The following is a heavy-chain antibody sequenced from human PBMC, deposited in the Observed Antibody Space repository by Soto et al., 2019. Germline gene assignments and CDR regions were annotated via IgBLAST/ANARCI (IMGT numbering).Heavy chain of an antibody. CDR3: ARDYYDSSGYYCPDY. D-gene: IGHD3-22*01. J-gene: IGHJ4*02. Sequence: SVKVSCKASGGTFSSYAISWVRQAPGQGLEWMGGIIPIFGTANYAQKFQGRVTITADKSTSTAYMELSSLRSEDTAVYYCARDYYDSSGYYCPDYRDKGTLVTVSS. V-gene: IGHV1-69*06. CDR2: IIPIFGTA. CDR1: GGTFSSYA.